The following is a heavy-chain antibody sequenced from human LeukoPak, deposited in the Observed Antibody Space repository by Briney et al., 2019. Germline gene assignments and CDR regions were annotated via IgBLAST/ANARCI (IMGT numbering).Heavy chain of an antibody. Sequence: SVKVSCKASGGTFSSYAISWVRQALGQGLEWMGGIIPIFGTANYAQKFQGRVTITADESTSTAYMELSSLRSEDTAVYYCARSRRDLSTWVDYWGQGTLVTVSS. CDR3: ARSRRDLSTWVDY. CDR1: GGTFSSYA. J-gene: IGHJ4*02. V-gene: IGHV1-69*01. CDR2: IIPIFGTA.